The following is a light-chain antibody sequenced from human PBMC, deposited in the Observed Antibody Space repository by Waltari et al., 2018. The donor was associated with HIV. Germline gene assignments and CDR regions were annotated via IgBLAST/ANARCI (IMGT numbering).Light chain of an antibody. V-gene: IGKV1-39*01. CDR3: QQMDTTPIT. CDR2: ATS. J-gene: IGKJ5*01. Sequence: DIQMTQFPSSLSASVGDRVPITCQSSQNINNYLNWYQQRPGSAPHLLIYATSNLQRGVPSRFSGSGSGTHFTLNIDRLQPDDSAVYWCQQMDTTPITFGQGTRLEIK. CDR1: QNINNY.